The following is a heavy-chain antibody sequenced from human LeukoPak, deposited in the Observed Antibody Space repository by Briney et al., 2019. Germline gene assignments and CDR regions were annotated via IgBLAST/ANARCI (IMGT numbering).Heavy chain of an antibody. D-gene: IGHD2-15*01. J-gene: IGHJ6*02. CDR2: IYYSGST. CDR1: GGSISSYY. V-gene: IGHV4-59*01. CDR3: ARGTVVFGMDV. Sequence: SETLSLTCTISGGSISSYYWSWIRQPPGKGLDWIGYIYYSGSTNYNPPLKSRVTMSVDTSKNQFSLKLSSVTAEDTAVYYCARGTVVFGMDVWGQGTTVTVSS.